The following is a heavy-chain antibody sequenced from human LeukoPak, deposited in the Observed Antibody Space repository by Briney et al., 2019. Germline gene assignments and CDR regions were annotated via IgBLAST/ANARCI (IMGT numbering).Heavy chain of an antibody. CDR1: GFTFSNAW. CDR3: SLRYCSGSSCPGY. Sequence: GGSLRLSCAASGFTFSNAWLSWVRQAPGKGLEWVGRIKSSADGGATDYAAPVKGRFTVSRDDSKDTLYLQMNSLKTEDTAVYYCSLRYCSGSSCPGYWGQGTLVTVSP. V-gene: IGHV3-15*01. CDR2: IKSSADGGAT. D-gene: IGHD2-15*01. J-gene: IGHJ4*02.